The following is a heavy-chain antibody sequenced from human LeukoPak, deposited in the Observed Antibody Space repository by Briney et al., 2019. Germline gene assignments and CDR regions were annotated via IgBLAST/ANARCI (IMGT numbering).Heavy chain of an antibody. CDR1: GGSISSGGYY. Sequence: SQTLSLTCTVSGGSISSGGYYWSWIRQPPGKGLEWIGYIYHSGSTYYNPSLKSRVTISVDTSKNQFSLKLSSVTAADTAVYYCARDAGGNYFDYWGQGTLVTVSS. J-gene: IGHJ4*02. CDR3: ARDAGGNYFDY. CDR2: IYHSGST. V-gene: IGHV4-30-2*01. D-gene: IGHD6-25*01.